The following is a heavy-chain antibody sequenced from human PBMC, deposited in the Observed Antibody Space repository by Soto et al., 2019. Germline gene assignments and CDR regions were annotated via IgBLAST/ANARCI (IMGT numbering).Heavy chain of an antibody. CDR1: GFTFSSYG. CDR2: IWYDGSNK. Sequence: GGSLRLSCAASGFTFSSYGMHWVRQAPGKGLEWVAVIWYDGSNKYYADSVKGRFTISRDNSKNTLYLQMNSLRAEDTAVYYCARDQGKRVVVPAAYFDYWGQGTLVTVSS. V-gene: IGHV3-33*01. D-gene: IGHD2-2*01. CDR3: ARDQGKRVVVPAAYFDY. J-gene: IGHJ4*02.